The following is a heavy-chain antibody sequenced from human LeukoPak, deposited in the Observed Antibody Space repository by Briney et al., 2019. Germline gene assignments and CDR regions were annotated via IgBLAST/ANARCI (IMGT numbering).Heavy chain of an antibody. Sequence: GGSLRLSCAASGFTVSSNYMSWVRQAPGKGLEWVSVIYSGGSTYYADSVKGRFTISRDDSKNTLSLQMNSLRVEDTAVYYCARDLAWGAFDYWGQGTLVTVSS. CDR3: ARDLAWGAFDY. J-gene: IGHJ4*02. CDR1: GFTVSSNY. D-gene: IGHD7-27*01. V-gene: IGHV3-53*01. CDR2: IYSGGST.